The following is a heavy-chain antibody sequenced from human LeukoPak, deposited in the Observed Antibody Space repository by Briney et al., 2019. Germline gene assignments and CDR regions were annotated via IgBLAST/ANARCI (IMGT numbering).Heavy chain of an antibody. D-gene: IGHD2-15*01. CDR1: GFTFGDYA. Sequence: QAGGSLRLSCTASGFTFGDYAMNWVRQAPGKGLEWVSYISSSGSTIYYADSVKGRFTISRDNAKNSLYLQMNSLRAEDTAVYYCARDATAASYYYYGMDVWGKGTTVTVSP. CDR3: ARDATAASYYYYGMDV. CDR2: ISSSGSTI. V-gene: IGHV3-48*03. J-gene: IGHJ6*04.